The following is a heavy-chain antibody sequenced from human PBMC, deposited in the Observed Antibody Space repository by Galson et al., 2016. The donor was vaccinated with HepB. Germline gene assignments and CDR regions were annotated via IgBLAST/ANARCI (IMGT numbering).Heavy chain of an antibody. CDR2: IKQDGSEK. V-gene: IGHV3-7*03. J-gene: IGHJ4*02. Sequence: SLRLSCAASGFTFSSYWMSWVRQAPGKGLEWVANIKQDGSEKYYVDSVKGRFTISRDNAKNSPYMQMNSLRAEDTAVYHCTKDVGPIFYDYWGQGTLVTVSS. D-gene: IGHD1-26*01. CDR3: TKDVGPIFYDY. CDR1: GFTFSSYW.